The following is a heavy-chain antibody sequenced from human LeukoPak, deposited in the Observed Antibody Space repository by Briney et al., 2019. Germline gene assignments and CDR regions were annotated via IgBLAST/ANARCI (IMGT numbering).Heavy chain of an antibody. J-gene: IGHJ4*02. V-gene: IGHV3-23*01. CDR2: IRGSGGST. CDR1: GFTLSSYG. CDR3: AKGGGGYLDY. Sequence: AGGSLRLSCAASGFTLSSYGMNWVRQAAGKGLEWVSAIRGSGGSTYYADSVKGRFTISRDNSKDTLYVQMNSLRAEDTAVYYCAKGGGGYLDYWGQGTLVTVSS. D-gene: IGHD3-10*01.